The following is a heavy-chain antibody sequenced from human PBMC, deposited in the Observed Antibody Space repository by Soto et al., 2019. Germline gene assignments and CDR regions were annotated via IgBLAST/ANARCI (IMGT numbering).Heavy chain of an antibody. V-gene: IGHV5-51*01. Sequence: GESLKISCKGSGYSFTTYWIGWVRQMPGKGLEWMGIIYPGDSDTRYSPSFQGQVTISADKSISTAYLQWSTLRASDTAMYYCARREDSAIALDYWGPGTLVTVSS. D-gene: IGHD5-18*01. CDR1: GYSFTTYW. CDR3: ARREDSAIALDY. J-gene: IGHJ4*02. CDR2: IYPGDSDT.